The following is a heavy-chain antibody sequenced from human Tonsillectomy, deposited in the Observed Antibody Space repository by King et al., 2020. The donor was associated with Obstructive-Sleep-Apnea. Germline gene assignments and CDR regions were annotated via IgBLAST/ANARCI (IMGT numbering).Heavy chain of an antibody. D-gene: IGHD1-26*01. CDR2: INPCDSYS. CDR3: ARSIVGARQLFDY. V-gene: IGHV5-51*01. J-gene: IGHJ4*02. CDR1: GYSFTSYW. Sequence: VQLVQSGAEVKKPGESLKISCKGSGYSFTSYWIVWVRQMHGKGLDWMGIINPCDSYSRYSPSFQAQVTISADKSISTAYLQWSSLKASDTAMYYCARSIVGARQLFDYWGQGTLVTVSS.